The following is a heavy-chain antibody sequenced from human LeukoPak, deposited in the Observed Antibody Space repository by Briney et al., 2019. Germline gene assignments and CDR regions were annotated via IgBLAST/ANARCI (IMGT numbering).Heavy chain of an antibody. D-gene: IGHD3-3*01. J-gene: IGHJ6*02. V-gene: IGHV4-39*01. CDR2: IYYSGST. CDR1: GGSISSSSYY. CDR3: ARVLARGVVIIPNYYYYGMDV. Sequence: PSETLSLTCTVSGGSISSSSYYWGWIRQPPGKGLEWIGSIYYSGSTYYNPSLKSRVTISVDTSKNQFSLKLSSVTAADTAVYYCARVLARGVVIIPNYYYYGMDVWGQGTTVTVSS.